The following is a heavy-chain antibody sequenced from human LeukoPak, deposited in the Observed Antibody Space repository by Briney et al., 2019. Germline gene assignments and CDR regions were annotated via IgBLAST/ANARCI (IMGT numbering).Heavy chain of an antibody. Sequence: SETLSLTCTVPGGSISSYYWTWIRQPPGKGLEWIGYILYSGGSNYNPSLKSRVTISVDTSKIQFSLKLSAVTAADTAVYYCASLGSTFDIWGQGTMVTVSS. J-gene: IGHJ3*02. V-gene: IGHV4-59*08. CDR3: ASLGSTFDI. CDR2: ILYSGGS. D-gene: IGHD2-2*01. CDR1: GGSISSYY.